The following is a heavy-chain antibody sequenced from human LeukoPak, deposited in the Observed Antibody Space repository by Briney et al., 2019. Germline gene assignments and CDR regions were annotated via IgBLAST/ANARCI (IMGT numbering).Heavy chain of an antibody. Sequence: GGSLRLSCAASGFTFDDYAMHWVRQAPGKGLEWVSGISWNSGSIGYADSVKGRFTISRDNAKNTLYLQLNSLRAEDTALYYCARENEYSSSSGDYWGQGTLVTVSS. D-gene: IGHD6-6*01. CDR2: ISWNSGSI. V-gene: IGHV3-9*01. CDR1: GFTFDDYA. J-gene: IGHJ4*02. CDR3: ARENEYSSSSGDY.